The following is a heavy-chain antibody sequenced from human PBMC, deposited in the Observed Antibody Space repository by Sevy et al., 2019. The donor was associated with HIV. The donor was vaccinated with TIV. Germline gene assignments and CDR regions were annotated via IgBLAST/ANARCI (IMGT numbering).Heavy chain of an antibody. V-gene: IGHV4-34*01. D-gene: IGHD3-22*01. CDR2: INHSGST. J-gene: IGHJ4*02. CDR3: ARGCLTMIVVDPVWGGGYFDY. Sequence: SETLSLTCAVYGGSFSGYNWSWIRQPPGKGLEWIGEINHSGSTNYNPALKSRVTISVDTSKNQFSLKLSSVTAADTAVYYCARGCLTMIVVDPVWGGGYFDYWGQGTLVTVSS. CDR1: GGSFSGYN.